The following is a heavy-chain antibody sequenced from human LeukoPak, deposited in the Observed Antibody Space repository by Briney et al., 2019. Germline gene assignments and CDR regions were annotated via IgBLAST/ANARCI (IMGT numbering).Heavy chain of an antibody. Sequence: GGSLRLSCAASGFTVSSNYMSWVRQAPGKGLVWVSRISTDGSTTTYADSVKGRFTISRDNAKNTLYLQMNSLRAEDTAVYYCVVPGEYADNAGWGQGTLVTVSS. CDR3: VVPGEYADNAG. CDR2: ISTDGSTT. D-gene: IGHD1-14*01. J-gene: IGHJ4*02. CDR1: GFTVSSNY. V-gene: IGHV3-74*01.